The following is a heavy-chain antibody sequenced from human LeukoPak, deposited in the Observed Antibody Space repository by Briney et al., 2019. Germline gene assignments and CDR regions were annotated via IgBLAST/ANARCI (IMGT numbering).Heavy chain of an antibody. D-gene: IGHD4-23*01. V-gene: IGHV1-2*06. CDR3: ARALFYGGNSPHY. Sequence: GASVKVSCKASGYTFTGYYMHWVRQAPGQGLEWMGRINPNSGGTNYAQKFQGRVTMTRDTSISTAYMELSRLRSDDTAVYYCARALFYGGNSPHYWGQGTLVTVSS. CDR2: INPNSGGT. J-gene: IGHJ4*02. CDR1: GYTFTGYY.